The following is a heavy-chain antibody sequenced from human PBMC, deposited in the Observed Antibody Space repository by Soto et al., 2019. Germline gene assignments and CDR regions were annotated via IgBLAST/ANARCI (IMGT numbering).Heavy chain of an antibody. D-gene: IGHD3-3*01. CDR3: ARNDFWSGYYYY. CDR1: GYTFTSYA. J-gene: IGHJ4*02. V-gene: IGHV1-3*01. Sequence: ASVKVSCKASGYTFTSYAMHWVRQAPGQRLEWMGWINAGNGNTKYSQKFQGRVTITRDTSASTAYMELSSLRSEDTAVYYCARNDFWSGYYYYWGQGTLVTVSS. CDR2: INAGNGNT.